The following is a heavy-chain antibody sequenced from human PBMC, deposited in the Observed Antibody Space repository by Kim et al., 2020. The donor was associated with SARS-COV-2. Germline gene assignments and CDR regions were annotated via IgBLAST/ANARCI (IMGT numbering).Heavy chain of an antibody. Sequence: GGSLRLSCAASGFTFSSYAMHWVRQAPGKGLEWVAVISYDGSNKYYADSVKGRFTISRDNSKNTLYLQMNSLRAEDTAVYYCARGRYFDLYHRGDIIDAFDIWGQGTMVTVSS. V-gene: IGHV3-30*19. J-gene: IGHJ3*02. D-gene: IGHD3-9*01. CDR3: ARGRYFDLYHRGDIIDAFDI. CDR1: GFTFSSYA. CDR2: ISYDGSNK.